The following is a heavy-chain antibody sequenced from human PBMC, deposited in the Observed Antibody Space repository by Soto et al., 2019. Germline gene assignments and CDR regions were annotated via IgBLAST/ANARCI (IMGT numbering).Heavy chain of an antibody. J-gene: IGHJ6*03. D-gene: IGHD3-9*01. CDR2: IYSGGST. V-gene: IGHV3-66*01. CDR1: GFTVISNY. Sequence: GGSLRLSCAASGFTVISNYMSWVLQAPWKGLEWVSVIYSGGSTYYADSVKGRFTISRDNSKNTLYLQMNSLRAEDTAVYYCARVRAYYDILTGPYYYYYYMDVWGKGTTVTVSS. CDR3: ARVRAYYDILTGPYYYYYYMDV.